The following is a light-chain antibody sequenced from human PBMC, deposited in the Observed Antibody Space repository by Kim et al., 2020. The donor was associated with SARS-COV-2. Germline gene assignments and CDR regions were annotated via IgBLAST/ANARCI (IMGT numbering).Light chain of an antibody. Sequence: ALGQTVRITCQGDSLRKYYASWYQQKPRQSPLLVVYGRNNRPSGVPDRFSDSSSGNTASLIITGAQAEDEADYYCASRDSSGNHLLFGGGTKVTVL. CDR2: GRN. CDR3: ASRDSSGNHLL. J-gene: IGLJ3*02. V-gene: IGLV3-19*01. CDR1: SLRKYY.